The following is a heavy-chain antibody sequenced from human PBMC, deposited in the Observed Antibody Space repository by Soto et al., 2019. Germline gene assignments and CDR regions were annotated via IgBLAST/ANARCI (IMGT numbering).Heavy chain of an antibody. CDR1: GFAFGDYG. J-gene: IGHJ4*02. V-gene: IGHV3-49*03. Sequence: LRLSCTASGFAFGDYGMSWFRQAPGKGLEWVGFIRSKPYGGTAENAASVKGRFIISRDDSKSIAYLQMNSLKTEDTAVYYCTRAGGGYFFEVDIWGQGPLVTVSS. D-gene: IGHD1-26*01. CDR3: TRAGGGYFFEVDI. CDR2: IRSKPYGGTA.